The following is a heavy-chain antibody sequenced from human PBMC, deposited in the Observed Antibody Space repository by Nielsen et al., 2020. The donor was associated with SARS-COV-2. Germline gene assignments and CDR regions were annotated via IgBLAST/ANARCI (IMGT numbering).Heavy chain of an antibody. CDR1: GYTFTSYG. CDR3: ARDEGSGSYSNGYYYYGMDV. Sequence: ASVKVSCKASGYTFTSYGISWVRQAPGQGLEWMGWISAYNGNTNYAQKLQGRVTMTTDTSTSTAYMELRSLRSDDTAVYYCARDEGSGSYSNGYYYYGMDVWGQGTTVTVSS. V-gene: IGHV1-18*01. CDR2: ISAYNGNT. J-gene: IGHJ6*02. D-gene: IGHD1-26*01.